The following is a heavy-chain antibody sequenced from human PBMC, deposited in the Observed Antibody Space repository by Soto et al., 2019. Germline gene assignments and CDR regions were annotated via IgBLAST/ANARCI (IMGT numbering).Heavy chain of an antibody. CDR2: VKTDGSLT. CDR1: GLSSSSNG. J-gene: IGHJ3*02. V-gene: IGHV3-74*01. CDR3: VRSYDI. Sequence: EVQLVESGGGLVQPGGSRRLSCAASGLSSSSNGRHWVRQAPGKGLVWVSRVKTDGSLTNYADSVKGRFTISRDNAKNTVYLQMNSLRAEDTAVYYCVRSYDIWGQGTMVTVSS.